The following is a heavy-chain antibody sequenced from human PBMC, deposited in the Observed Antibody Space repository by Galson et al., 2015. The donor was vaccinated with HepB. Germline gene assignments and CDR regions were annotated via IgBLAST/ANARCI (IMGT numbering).Heavy chain of an antibody. CDR1: EYTFTSYA. CDR2: INAGNGNT. D-gene: IGHD6-19*01. CDR3: ARGQWLVDWWGGMGAFDI. V-gene: IGHV1-3*01. Sequence: SVKVSCKASEYTFTSYAMHWVRQAPGQRLEWMGWINAGNGNTKYSQKFQGRVTITRDTSASTAYMELSSLRSEDTAVYYCARGQWLVDWWGGMGAFDIWGQGTMVTVSS. J-gene: IGHJ3*02.